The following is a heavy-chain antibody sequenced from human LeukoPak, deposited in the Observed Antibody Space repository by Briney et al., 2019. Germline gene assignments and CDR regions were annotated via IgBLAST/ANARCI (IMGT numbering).Heavy chain of an antibody. J-gene: IGHJ4*02. CDR3: ARATFYGSGSYMAAYFDY. CDR1: GFTFSSYS. D-gene: IGHD3-10*01. Sequence: GGSLRLSCAASGFTFSSYSMNWVRQAPGKGLEWVSPISSSSSYIYYADSVKGRFTISRDNAKNSLYLQMNSLRAEDTAVYYCARATFYGSGSYMAAYFDYWGQGTLVTVSS. V-gene: IGHV3-21*01. CDR2: ISSSSSYI.